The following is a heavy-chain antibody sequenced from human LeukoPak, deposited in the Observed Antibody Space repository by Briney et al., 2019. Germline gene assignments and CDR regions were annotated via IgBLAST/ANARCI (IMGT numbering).Heavy chain of an antibody. CDR2: IIPIFGTA. J-gene: IGHJ3*02. CDR3: ASGYYGSGSYYNPGEIAFDI. V-gene: IGHV1-69*13. Sequence: SVKVSFKASGGTFSSYAISWVRQAPGQGLEWMGGIIPIFGTANYAQKFQGRVTITADESTSTAYMELSSLRSEDTAVYYCASGYYGSGSYYNPGEIAFDIWGQGTMVTVSS. CDR1: GGTFSSYA. D-gene: IGHD3-10*01.